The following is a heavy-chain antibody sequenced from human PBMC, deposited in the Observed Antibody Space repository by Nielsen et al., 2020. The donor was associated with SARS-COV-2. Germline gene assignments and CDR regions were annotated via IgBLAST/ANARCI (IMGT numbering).Heavy chain of an antibody. CDR1: GGSISSYY. D-gene: IGHD1-1*01. Sequence: SCPVSGGSISSYYWSWIRQPPGKGLEWIGYIYYSGSTNYNPSLKSRVTISVDTSKNQFSLKLSSVTAADTAVYYCARDYGRLFDYWGQGTLVTVSS. CDR2: IYYSGST. CDR3: ARDYGRLFDY. V-gene: IGHV4-59*01. J-gene: IGHJ4*02.